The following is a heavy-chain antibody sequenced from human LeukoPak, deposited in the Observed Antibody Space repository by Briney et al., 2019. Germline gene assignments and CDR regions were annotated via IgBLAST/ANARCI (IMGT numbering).Heavy chain of an antibody. V-gene: IGHV3-48*03. CDR3: AREGGTTVKITFDY. D-gene: IGHD4-17*01. CDR2: ISSSGSTI. J-gene: IGHJ4*02. CDR1: GFTFSSYE. Sequence: LPEGSLRLSCAASGFTFSSYEMNWVRQAPGKGLEWVSYISSSGSTIYYADSVKGRFTISRDNAKNSLYLQMNSLRDEDTAVYYCAREGGTTVKITFDYWGQGTLVTVSS.